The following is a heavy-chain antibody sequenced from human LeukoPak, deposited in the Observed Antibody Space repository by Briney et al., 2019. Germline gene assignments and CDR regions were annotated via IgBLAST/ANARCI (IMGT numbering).Heavy chain of an antibody. CDR2: ISSSSSYI. D-gene: IGHD3-10*01. CDR1: GFTFSSYS. Sequence: GGSLRLSCAASGFTFSSYSMNWVRQAPGKGLEWVSSISSSSSYIYYANSVKGRFTLSRANAQNSLYLQMHSLTAEDTAVYYCARDFPSRYGSGSYYSFDYWGQGTLVTVSS. V-gene: IGHV3-21*01. J-gene: IGHJ4*02. CDR3: ARDFPSRYGSGSYYSFDY.